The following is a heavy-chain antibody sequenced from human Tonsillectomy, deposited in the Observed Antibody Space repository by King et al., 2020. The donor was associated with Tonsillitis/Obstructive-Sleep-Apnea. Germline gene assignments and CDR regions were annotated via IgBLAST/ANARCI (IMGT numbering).Heavy chain of an antibody. Sequence: QLQESGPGLVKPSETLSLTCTVSGGSISSYYWSWIRQPPGKGLEWIGYIYYSGSTTSNPSLKSRVTISVDTSKNQFSLKLSSVTAADTAVYYCARGIRGDNDAFDIWGQGTMVTVSS. CDR3: ARGIRGDNDAFDI. CDR2: IYYSGST. D-gene: IGHD3-10*01. CDR1: GGSISSYY. J-gene: IGHJ3*02. V-gene: IGHV4-59*01.